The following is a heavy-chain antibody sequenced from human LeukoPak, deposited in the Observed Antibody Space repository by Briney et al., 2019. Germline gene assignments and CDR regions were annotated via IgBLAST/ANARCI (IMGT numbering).Heavy chain of an antibody. CDR3: ARGYNWNDRGYFFDY. D-gene: IGHD1-1*01. CDR1: GGTFSSYA. J-gene: IGHJ4*02. CDR2: IIPILGIA. Sequence: ASVKVSCKASGGTFSSYAISWVRQSPGQGLEWMGRIIPILGIANYAQKFQGRVTITADKSTSTAYMELSSLRSEDTAVYYCARGYNWNDRGYFFDYWGQGTPVTVSS. V-gene: IGHV1-69*04.